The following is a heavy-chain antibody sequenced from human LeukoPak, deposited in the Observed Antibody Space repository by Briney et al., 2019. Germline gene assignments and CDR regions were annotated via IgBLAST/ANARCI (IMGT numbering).Heavy chain of an antibody. CDR2: INHSGST. Sequence: PPETLSLTCAVYGGSFSGYYWSWIRQPPGKGLEWIGEINHSGSTNYNPSLKSRVTISVDTSKNQFSLKLSSVTAADTAVYYCARRYVRGVISYWGQGTLVTVSS. CDR1: GGSFSGYY. V-gene: IGHV4-34*01. CDR3: ARRYVRGVISY. J-gene: IGHJ4*02. D-gene: IGHD3-10*01.